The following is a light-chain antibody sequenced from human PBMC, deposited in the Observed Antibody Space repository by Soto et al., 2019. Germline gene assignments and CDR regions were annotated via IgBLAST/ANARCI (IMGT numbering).Light chain of an antibody. V-gene: IGKV1-5*01. CDR3: QQYNVYCT. Sequence: IQMTQSPSTISASVGDRVTITCRASQKIGGWLTWYQQKPGKAPKFLIFDASSLESGVPSRFSGIGSGTELTLTSSRLQPDYFATYYPQQYNVYCTFGQATKVDIX. CDR1: QKIGGW. CDR2: DAS. J-gene: IGKJ1*01.